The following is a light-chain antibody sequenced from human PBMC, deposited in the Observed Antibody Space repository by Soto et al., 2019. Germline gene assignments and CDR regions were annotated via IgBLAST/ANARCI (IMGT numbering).Light chain of an antibody. V-gene: IGKV1-8*01. J-gene: IGKJ1*01. CDR2: AAS. CDR1: QGISSY. Sequence: TGDRVTITCRASQGISSYLAWYHQKPGKAPKLLIYAASTLQSGVPSRFSGSGSGTDFTLTISCLQSEDFATYYCQQYYSYPPETFGQGTKVDNK. CDR3: QQYYSYPPET.